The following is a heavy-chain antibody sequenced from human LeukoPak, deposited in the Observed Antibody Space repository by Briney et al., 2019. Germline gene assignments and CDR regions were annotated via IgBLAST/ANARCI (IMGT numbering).Heavy chain of an antibody. Sequence: KTSETLSLTCTVSGGSISTYYWNWIRQPPGKGLEWIGYVYYSGSTNYNPSLKSRVTISVDTSKNHFSLKVSSVTAADTAVYYCARVRIAARRKLNFDYWGQGTLVTVSS. CDR1: GGSISTYY. J-gene: IGHJ4*02. D-gene: IGHD6-6*01. CDR3: ARVRIAARRKLNFDY. CDR2: VYYSGST. V-gene: IGHV4-59*12.